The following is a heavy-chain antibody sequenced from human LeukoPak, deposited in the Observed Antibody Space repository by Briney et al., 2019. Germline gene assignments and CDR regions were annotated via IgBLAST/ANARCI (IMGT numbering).Heavy chain of an antibody. J-gene: IGHJ4*02. Sequence: PGGSLRLSCAASGFTFSSYAMHWVRQAPGKGLEWVAVISYDGSNKYYADSVKGRFTISRDNSKNTLYLQMNSLRAEDTAVYYCARAPYNMATPDYWGQGTLVTVSS. V-gene: IGHV3-30-3*01. CDR3: ARAPYNMATPDY. CDR1: GFTFSSYA. D-gene: IGHD5-24*01. CDR2: ISYDGSNK.